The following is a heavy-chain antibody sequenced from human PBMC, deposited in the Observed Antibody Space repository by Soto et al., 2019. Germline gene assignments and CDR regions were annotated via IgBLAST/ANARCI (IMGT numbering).Heavy chain of an antibody. D-gene: IGHD4-17*01. CDR1: GFTFSSYS. Sequence: PGGSLRLSCAASGFTFSSYSMNWVRQAPGKGLEWVSYISSSSSTIYYADSVKGRFTISRDNAKNSLYLQMNSLRDEDTAVYYCVRLSGYGDYSFPRYYYYGMDVWGQGTTVTVSS. CDR2: ISSSSSTI. J-gene: IGHJ6*02. CDR3: VRLSGYGDYSFPRYYYYGMDV. V-gene: IGHV3-48*02.